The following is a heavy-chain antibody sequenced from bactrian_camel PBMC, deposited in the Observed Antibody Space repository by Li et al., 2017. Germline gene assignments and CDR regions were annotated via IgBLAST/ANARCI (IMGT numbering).Heavy chain of an antibody. CDR1: GYTSSRHC. J-gene: IGHJ4*01. V-gene: IGHV3S31*01. CDR2: IRRDGDE. Sequence: DVQLVESGGGSVQAGGSLRLSCTHSGYTSSRHCMGWFRQAPGKAREGIAGIRRDGDEYYADSVKGRFTISRDNAENTLYLQLNSTKTEDTAMYYCAPDSSPQMGCYWTRGTQVTVS. D-gene: IGHD3*01. CDR3: APDSSPQMGCY.